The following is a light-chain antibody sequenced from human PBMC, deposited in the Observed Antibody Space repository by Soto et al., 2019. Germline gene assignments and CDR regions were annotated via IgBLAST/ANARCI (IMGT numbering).Light chain of an antibody. V-gene: IGKV3-11*01. J-gene: IGKJ4*01. CDR1: QSVSSY. CDR2: DAS. Sequence: EIVLTQSPATLSLSPGERATLSCRASQSVSSYLAWYEQKPGQAPRLLIYDASNRATGIPARFSGSGSGTDFTLTISSLEPEDLAVYYCQQRSNWPSALTFGGGTKVEIK. CDR3: QQRSNWPSALT.